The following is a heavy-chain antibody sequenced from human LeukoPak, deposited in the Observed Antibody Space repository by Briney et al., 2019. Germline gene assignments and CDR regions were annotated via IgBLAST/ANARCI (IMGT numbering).Heavy chain of an antibody. CDR2: IKQDGSEK. V-gene: IGHV3-7*03. CDR1: GFTFSSYW. Sequence: GGSLRLSCAASGFTFSSYWMSWVRQAPGKGLEWVANIKQDGSEKYYVDSVKGRFTISRDTSKNTLLLQMISLRAEDTAVYFCARWYCNDANCYYDYWGQGTLVTVSS. D-gene: IGHD2-21*01. J-gene: IGHJ4*02. CDR3: ARWYCNDANCYYDY.